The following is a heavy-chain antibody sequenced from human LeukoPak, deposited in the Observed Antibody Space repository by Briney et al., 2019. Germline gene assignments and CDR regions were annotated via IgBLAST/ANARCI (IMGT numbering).Heavy chain of an antibody. D-gene: IGHD4-11*01. CDR2: LGTDGTYT. CDR3: VRDPSNSGNWFDL. CDR1: GFNLRDYW. J-gene: IGHJ5*02. V-gene: IGHV3-74*01. Sequence: GGSLRLSCAASGFNLRDYWMHWVRHAPGKGLVWVSRLGTDGTYTNYADSVKGRFTISRDNAKNTLYLQMDSLRAEDTAFYYCVRDPSNSGNWFDLWGQGTVVTVSS.